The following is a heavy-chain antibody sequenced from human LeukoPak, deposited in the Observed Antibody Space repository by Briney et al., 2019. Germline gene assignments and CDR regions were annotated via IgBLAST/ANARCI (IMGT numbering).Heavy chain of an antibody. CDR3: AREGQCSGGSCYGFPFQH. CDR1: GFTVSSNY. CDR2: IYSGGST. D-gene: IGHD2-15*01. J-gene: IGHJ1*01. Sequence: GGSLRLSCAASGFTVSSNYMSWVRQAPGKGLEWVSVIYSGGSTYYADSVKGRFTISRDNSKNTLYLQMNSLRAEDTAVYYCAREGQCSGGSCYGFPFQHWGQGTLVTVSS. V-gene: IGHV3-53*01.